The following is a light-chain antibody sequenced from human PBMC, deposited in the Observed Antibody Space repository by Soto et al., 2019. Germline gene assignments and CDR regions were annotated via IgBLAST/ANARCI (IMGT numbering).Light chain of an antibody. V-gene: IGKV4-1*01. CDR3: HQYDSSPWT. J-gene: IGKJ1*01. Sequence: DIVMTQSPDSLAVSLGERATINCKSSQSILYSSDNKNYLAWYQQKPGQPPKALIYWASTRESGVPDRFSGSGSGTDFRLTISRLEPEDFAVYYCHQYDSSPWTFGQGTKVDIK. CDR1: QSILYSSDNKNY. CDR2: WAS.